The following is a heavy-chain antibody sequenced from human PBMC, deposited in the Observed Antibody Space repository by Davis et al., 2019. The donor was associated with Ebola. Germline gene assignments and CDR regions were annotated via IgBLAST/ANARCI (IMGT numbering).Heavy chain of an antibody. CDR2: IWYDGSNK. CDR1: GFTFSSYG. D-gene: IGHD6-19*01. CDR3: AKEWSEWLPFDWFDP. J-gene: IGHJ5*02. Sequence: PGGSLRLSCAASGFTFSSYGMHWVRQAPGKGLEWVAVIWYDGSNKYYADSVKGRFTISRDNSKNTLYLQMNSLRAEDTAVYYCAKEWSEWLPFDWFDPWGQGTLVTVSS. V-gene: IGHV3-30*02.